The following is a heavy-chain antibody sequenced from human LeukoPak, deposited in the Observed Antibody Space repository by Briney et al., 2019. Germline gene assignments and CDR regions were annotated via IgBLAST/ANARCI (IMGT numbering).Heavy chain of an antibody. V-gene: IGHV1-18*04. Sequence: ASVKVSCKASGYTLTSYGISCVRQAPGQGLEWMGWISAYNGNTNYAQKLQGRVTMTTDTSTSTAYMELRSLRSDDTAVYYCARTESIVVVPTPLDYWGQGTLVTVSS. D-gene: IGHD2-2*01. CDR2: ISAYNGNT. CDR1: GYTLTSYG. J-gene: IGHJ4*02. CDR3: ARTESIVVVPTPLDY.